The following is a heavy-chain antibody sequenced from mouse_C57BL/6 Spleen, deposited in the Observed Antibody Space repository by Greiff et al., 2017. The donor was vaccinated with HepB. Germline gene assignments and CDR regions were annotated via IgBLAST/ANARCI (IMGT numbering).Heavy chain of an antibody. CDR1: GYTFTNYW. CDR2: IYPGGGYT. J-gene: IGHJ2*01. CDR3: AREVLYYFDY. Sequence: VQLQESGAELVRPGTSVKMSCKASGYTFTNYWIGWAKQRPGHGLEWIGDIYPGGGYTNYNEKFKGKATLTADKSSSTAYMQFSSLTSEDSAIYYCAREVLYYFDYWGQGTTLTVSS. V-gene: IGHV1-63*01.